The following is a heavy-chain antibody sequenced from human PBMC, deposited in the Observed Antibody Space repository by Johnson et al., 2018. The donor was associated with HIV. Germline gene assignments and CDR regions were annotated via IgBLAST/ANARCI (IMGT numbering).Heavy chain of an antibody. CDR2: ISYDGSNK. J-gene: IGHJ3*02. CDR1: GFTFSSYA. Sequence: QVQLVESGGGVVQPGRSLRLSCAASGFTFSSYAMHWVRQAPGKGLEWVAVISYDGSNKYYADSVKGRFTISRDNSKNTLYLQMNSLRAEDTAVYYCAKLRDYYDSSGWPNAFDIWGQGTMVTVSS. CDR3: AKLRDYYDSSGWPNAFDI. D-gene: IGHD3-22*01. V-gene: IGHV3-30-3*02.